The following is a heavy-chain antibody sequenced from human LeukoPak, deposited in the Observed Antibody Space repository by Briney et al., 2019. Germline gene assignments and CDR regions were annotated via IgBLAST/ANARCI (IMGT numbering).Heavy chain of an antibody. V-gene: IGHV1-69*13. CDR2: TIPIFGTA. CDR1: GGTFSSYA. J-gene: IGHJ6*02. D-gene: IGHD2-8*01. Sequence: ASVKVSCKASGGTFSSYAISWVRQAPGQGLEWMGGTIPIFGTANYAQKFQGRVTITADESTSTAYMELSSLRSEDTAVYYCAAEVVLMVYAIHYYYYGMDVWGQGTTVTVSS. CDR3: AAEVVLMVYAIHYYYYGMDV.